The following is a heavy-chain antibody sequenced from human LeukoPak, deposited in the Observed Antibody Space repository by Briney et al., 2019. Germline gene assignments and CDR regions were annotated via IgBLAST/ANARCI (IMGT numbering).Heavy chain of an antibody. CDR3: ARLEVAVAEGDWFDP. Sequence: GESLKISCKGSGYSFTSYWIGWVRQMPGKGLEWMGIIYPGDSDTRYSPSFQGQVTISADKSISTAYLQWSSLKASDTAMYYCARLEVAVAEGDWFDPWGQGTLVTVSS. CDR2: IYPGDSDT. CDR1: GYSFTSYW. V-gene: IGHV5-51*01. J-gene: IGHJ5*02. D-gene: IGHD6-19*01.